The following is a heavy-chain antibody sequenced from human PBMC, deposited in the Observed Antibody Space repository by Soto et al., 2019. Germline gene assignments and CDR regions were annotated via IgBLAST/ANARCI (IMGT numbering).Heavy chain of an antibody. CDR1: GFTFSSYS. J-gene: IGHJ4*02. V-gene: IGHV3-23*01. D-gene: IGHD3-16*01. CDR3: VKGSSASRPYYFDY. Sequence: GGSLRLSCAASGFTFSSYSMNWVRQAPGKGLEWVSAISGSGGSTYYADSVKGRFTISRDNSKNTLYLQMNSLRAEDTAVFYCVKGSSASRPYYFDYWGQGTLVTVSS. CDR2: ISGSGGST.